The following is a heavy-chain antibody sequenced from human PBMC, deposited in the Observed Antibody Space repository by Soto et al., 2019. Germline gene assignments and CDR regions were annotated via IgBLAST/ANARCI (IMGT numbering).Heavy chain of an antibody. CDR1: GFTFSSYS. CDR2: ISSSSSYI. D-gene: IGHD3-16*01. J-gene: IGHJ6*03. CDR3: ARTPAYGWGDYYYYYMDV. Sequence: PGGSLRLSCAASGFTFSSYSMNWVRQAPGQGLEWVSSISSSSSYIYYADSVKGRFTISRDNAKNSLYLQMNSLRAEDTAVYYCARTPAYGWGDYYYYYMDVGGKGTTVTVSS. V-gene: IGHV3-21*01.